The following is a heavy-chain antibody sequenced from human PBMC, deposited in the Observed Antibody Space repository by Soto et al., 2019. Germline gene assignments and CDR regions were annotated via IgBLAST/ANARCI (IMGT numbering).Heavy chain of an antibody. J-gene: IGHJ5*02. CDR1: GYTFTGYY. CDR2: INPNSGGT. Sequence: GASVKVSCKASGYTFTGYYMHWVRQAPGQGLEWMGWINPNSGGTNYAQKFQGRVTMTRDTSISTAYMELSRLRSDDTAVYYCARGGHVVVPAAKFFRRFDPWGQGTLVTVSS. V-gene: IGHV1-2*02. D-gene: IGHD2-2*01. CDR3: ARGGHVVVPAAKFFRRFDP.